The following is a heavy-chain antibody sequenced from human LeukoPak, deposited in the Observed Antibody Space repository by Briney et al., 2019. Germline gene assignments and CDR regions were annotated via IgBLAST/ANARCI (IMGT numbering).Heavy chain of an antibody. J-gene: IGHJ4*02. Sequence: ASVKVSCKASGYIFTGYYMHWVRQAPGQGLEWMGWINPNSDGTNYAQKFQGRVSMTRDTSISTAHMELSRLRSDDTAVYYCARAGVYDPMYYFDYWGQGTLVTVSS. D-gene: IGHD5/OR15-5a*01. CDR1: GYIFTGYY. CDR3: ARAGVYDPMYYFDY. CDR2: INPNSDGT. V-gene: IGHV1-2*02.